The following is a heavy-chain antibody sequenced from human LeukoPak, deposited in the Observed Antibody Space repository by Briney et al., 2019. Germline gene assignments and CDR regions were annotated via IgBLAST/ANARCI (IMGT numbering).Heavy chain of an antibody. CDR1: GFTFSSYS. D-gene: IGHD3-16*01. CDR2: ISSSSSTI. Sequence: GGSLRLSCAASGFTFSSYSMNWVRQAPGKGLEWVSYISSSSSTIYYADSVKGRFTISRDNAKNSLYLQMNSLRAEDTAVYYCAREGARLTLDYWGQGTLVTVSS. J-gene: IGHJ4*02. V-gene: IGHV3-48*04. CDR3: AREGARLTLDY.